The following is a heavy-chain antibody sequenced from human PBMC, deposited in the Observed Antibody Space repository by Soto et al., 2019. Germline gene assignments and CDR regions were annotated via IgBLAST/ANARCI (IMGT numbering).Heavy chain of an antibody. CDR2: IYYSGST. J-gene: IGHJ4*02. D-gene: IGHD1-1*01. Sequence: SETLSLTCTVSGGSISSGGYYWSWIRQHPGKGLEWIGYIYYSGSTYYNPSLKSRVTISVDTSKNQFSLKLSSVTAADTAAYYCARYWRSYFDYWGQGTLVTVSS. V-gene: IGHV4-31*03. CDR1: GGSISSGGYY. CDR3: ARYWRSYFDY.